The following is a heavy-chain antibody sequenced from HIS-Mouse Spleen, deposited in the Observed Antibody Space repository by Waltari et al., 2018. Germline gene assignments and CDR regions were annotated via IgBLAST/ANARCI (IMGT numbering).Heavy chain of an antibody. D-gene: IGHD6-6*01. CDR2: ISAYNANT. CDR1: GYTFTSYG. CDR3: ARDRKVRPENYFDY. V-gene: IGHV1-18*01. J-gene: IGHJ4*02. Sequence: QVQLVQSGAEVKKPGASVKVSCKASGYTFTSYGIRWVRQAPGQGLEWMGWISAYNANTNYAQKLQGRVTMTTDTSTSTAYMELRSLRSDDTAMYYCARDRKVRPENYFDYWGQGTLVTVSS.